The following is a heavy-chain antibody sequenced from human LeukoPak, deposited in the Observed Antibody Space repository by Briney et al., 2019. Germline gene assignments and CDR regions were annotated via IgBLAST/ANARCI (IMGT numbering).Heavy chain of an antibody. CDR2: ISGSGGST. CDR3: AKVTLTGYYDY. D-gene: IGHD3-9*01. V-gene: IGHV3-23*01. J-gene: IGHJ4*02. Sequence: GGSLRLSCAASGFTVSSNYMSWVRQAPGKGLEWVSAISGSGGSTYYADSVKGRFTISRDNSKNTLYLQMNSLRAEDTAVYYCAKVTLTGYYDYWGQGTLLTVSS. CDR1: GFTVSSNY.